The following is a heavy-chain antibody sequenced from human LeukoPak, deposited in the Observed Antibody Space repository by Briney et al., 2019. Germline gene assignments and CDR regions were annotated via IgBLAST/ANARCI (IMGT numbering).Heavy chain of an antibody. D-gene: IGHD2-8*01. V-gene: IGHV1-46*01. Sequence: ASVKVSCKASGYTLTSYYIHWVRQAPGQGLEWMGIINPSGGSTDYAQKFQGRVTVTRDTSTSTVYMELSSLRSEDTAIYYCARPLAPVMLNAFDIWGQGTMVTVSS. CDR3: ARPLAPVMLNAFDI. CDR1: GYTLTSYY. J-gene: IGHJ3*02. CDR2: INPSGGST.